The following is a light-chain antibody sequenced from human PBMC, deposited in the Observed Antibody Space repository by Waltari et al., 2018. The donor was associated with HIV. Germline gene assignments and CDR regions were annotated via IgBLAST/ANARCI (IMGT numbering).Light chain of an antibody. CDR3: AAWDASLHVV. CDR2: RNH. V-gene: IGLV1-44*01. CDR1: SSNIATNT. Sequence: QSVLTQPPSASGTLGQGVTLPCLGSSSNIATNTVNWYQHLPGAAPQLIIFRNHQRPSGVPDRFSGSQSGTSAFLTITGLLPGDEATYYCAAWDASLHVVFGGGTQLTVL. J-gene: IGLJ2*01.